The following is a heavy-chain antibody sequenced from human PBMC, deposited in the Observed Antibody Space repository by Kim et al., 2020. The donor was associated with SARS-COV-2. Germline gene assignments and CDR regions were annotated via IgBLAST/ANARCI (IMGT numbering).Heavy chain of an antibody. Sequence: SETLSLTCAVYGGSFSGYYWSWIRQPPGKGLEWIGEINHSGSTNYNPSLKSRVTISVDTSKNQFSLKLSSVTAADTAVYYCANELIAVAGTWFDPWGQGTLVTVSS. CDR2: INHSGST. CDR1: GGSFSGYY. CDR3: ANELIAVAGTWFDP. D-gene: IGHD6-19*01. J-gene: IGHJ5*02. V-gene: IGHV4-34*01.